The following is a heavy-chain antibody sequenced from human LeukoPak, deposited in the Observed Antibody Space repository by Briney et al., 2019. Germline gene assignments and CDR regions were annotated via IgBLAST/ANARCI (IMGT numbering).Heavy chain of an antibody. CDR3: ARSAVTTQLDY. CDR1: GGSSSGYY. J-gene: IGHJ4*02. Sequence: SETLSLTCAVYGGSSSGYYWSWIRQPPGKGLEWIGEINHSGSTNYNPSLKSRVTISVDTSKNQFSLKLSSVTAADTAVYYCARSAVTTQLDYWGQGTLVTVSS. V-gene: IGHV4-34*01. D-gene: IGHD4-17*01. CDR2: INHSGST.